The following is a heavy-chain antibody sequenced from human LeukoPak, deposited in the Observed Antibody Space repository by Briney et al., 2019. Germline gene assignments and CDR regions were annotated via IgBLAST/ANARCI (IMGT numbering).Heavy chain of an antibody. V-gene: IGHV4-38-2*02. Sequence: SETLSLTCTVSGYSISSGYYWGWIRQPPGKGLEWIGSLYHSGSTYYNPSLKSRVTMSVDTSKNQFSLKLTSVTAVDTAVYYCARAGSGYENFDFWGQGTLVTVSS. J-gene: IGHJ4*01. CDR2: LYHSGST. D-gene: IGHD5-12*01. CDR1: GYSISSGYY. CDR3: ARAGSGYENFDF.